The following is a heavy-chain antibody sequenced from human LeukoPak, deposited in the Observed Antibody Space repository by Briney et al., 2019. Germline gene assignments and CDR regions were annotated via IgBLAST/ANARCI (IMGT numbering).Heavy chain of an antibody. D-gene: IGHD6-13*01. Sequence: GSLRLSCAASGFTFSSYGMHWIRQAPGKGLGWVAFIRYDGSNKYYADSVKGRFTISRDNSKNTLYLQMNSLRAEDTAVYYCAKGPYSSSWYYFDYWGRGTLVTVSS. J-gene: IGHJ4*02. CDR3: AKGPYSSSWYYFDY. V-gene: IGHV3-30*02. CDR2: IRYDGSNK. CDR1: GFTFSSYG.